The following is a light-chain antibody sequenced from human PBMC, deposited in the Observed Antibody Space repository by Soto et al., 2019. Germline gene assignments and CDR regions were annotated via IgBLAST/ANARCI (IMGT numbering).Light chain of an antibody. CDR2: AAT. J-gene: IGKJ5*01. Sequence: DIQMTQSPSSLFASVGDRVTITCRASQSISAYLNWYQQRPGKAPSLLIYAATRLHSGVPSRFSGSGSGTDFTLTISSLQPEDFATYYSQRSYRSISFGQGTRLEMK. CDR1: QSISAY. CDR3: QRSYRSIS. V-gene: IGKV1-39*01.